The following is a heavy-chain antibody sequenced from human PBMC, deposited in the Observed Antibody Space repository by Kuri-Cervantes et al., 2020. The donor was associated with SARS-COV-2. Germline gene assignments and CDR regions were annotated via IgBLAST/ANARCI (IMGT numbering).Heavy chain of an antibody. CDR2: IRDYNGNT. V-gene: IGHV1-18*04. Sequence: ASVKVSCKASGYTFTSYGIIWVRQAPGQGLEWMGWIRDYNGNTNYAQKLQGRFTMTTDTSTSTAYMELRSLRSDDTAVYYCARGLAAAFGVDYWGQGTLVTVSS. J-gene: IGHJ4*02. D-gene: IGHD6-13*01. CDR1: GYTFTSYG. CDR3: ARGLAAAFGVDY.